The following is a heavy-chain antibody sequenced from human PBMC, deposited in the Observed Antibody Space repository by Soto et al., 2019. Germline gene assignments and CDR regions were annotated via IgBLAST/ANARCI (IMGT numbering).Heavy chain of an antibody. CDR2: IYHSGST. CDR1: GYSISSGYY. J-gene: IGHJ6*02. D-gene: IGHD6-13*01. CDR3: ARLAPIAAADGMDV. Sequence: SETLSLTCAVSGYSISSGYYWGWIRQSPGKGREWIGSIYHSGSTYYNPSLKSRVIISXXXXXXQXSXKXXXVTAADTAVYYCARLAPIAAADGMDVWGQGTPVT. V-gene: IGHV4-38-2*01.